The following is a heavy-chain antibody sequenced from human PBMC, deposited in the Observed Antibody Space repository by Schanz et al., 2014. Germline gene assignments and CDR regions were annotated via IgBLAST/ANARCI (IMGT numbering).Heavy chain of an antibody. Sequence: QVQLVQSGAEVKKPGASVKVSCEASGYTFTSYYIHWFRQAPGQGLEWMGLINPSVGNTNYAQKCRGRVTMTRDTSTSTVYMELSSLRSEDTAVYYCARAGEAAAGCDYWGQGTLVTVSS. D-gene: IGHD6-13*01. CDR2: INPSVGNT. J-gene: IGHJ4*02. CDR3: ARAGEAAAGCDY. V-gene: IGHV1-46*03. CDR1: GYTFTSYY.